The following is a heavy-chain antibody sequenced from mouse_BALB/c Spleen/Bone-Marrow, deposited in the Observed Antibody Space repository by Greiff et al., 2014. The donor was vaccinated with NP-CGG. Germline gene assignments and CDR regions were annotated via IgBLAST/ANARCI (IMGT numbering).Heavy chain of an antibody. CDR3: TRYYYGRYYAMDY. CDR2: IYPGNSDT. Sequence: EVQLQQSGTVLARPGASVKMSCKASGYSFTSYRMHWVKQRPGRGLEWIGAIYPGNSDTSYNQKFKGKAKLTAVTSASTAYMELSSLTNEDSAVYYCTRYYYGRYYAMDYWGQGTSVTVSS. V-gene: IGHV1-5*01. CDR1: GYSFTSYR. J-gene: IGHJ4*01. D-gene: IGHD1-1*01.